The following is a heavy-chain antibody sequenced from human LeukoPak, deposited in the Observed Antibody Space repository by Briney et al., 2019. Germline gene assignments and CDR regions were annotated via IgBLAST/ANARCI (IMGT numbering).Heavy chain of an antibody. CDR2: ISSGSSII. J-gene: IGHJ1*01. CDR1: GFTFSRYS. CDR3: ACPALAGTKYFQH. D-gene: IGHD6-19*01. V-gene: IGHV3-48*02. Sequence: GGSLRLSCAASGFTFSRYSMNWVRQAPGKGLEWVSHISSGSSIIYYADSVRGRFTISRDNAKNSMNLQMNSLRDEDTAVYYCACPALAGTKYFQHWGQGTLVTVSS.